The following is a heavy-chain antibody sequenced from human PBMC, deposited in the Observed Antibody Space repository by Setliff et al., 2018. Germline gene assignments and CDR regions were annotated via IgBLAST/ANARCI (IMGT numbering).Heavy chain of an antibody. CDR1: GFTFSGYY. CDR2: ISGCSGGI. Sequence: GESLKISCAASGFTFSGYYMTWIRQAPGKGLEWVSYISGCSGGIYYADSVKGRFTISRGNAKKSLYMEMNSLRAEDTAVYYCARDITRDGYNSGAFDIWGQGTMVTVSS. D-gene: IGHD5-12*01. V-gene: IGHV3-11*04. J-gene: IGHJ3*02. CDR3: ARDITRDGYNSGAFDI.